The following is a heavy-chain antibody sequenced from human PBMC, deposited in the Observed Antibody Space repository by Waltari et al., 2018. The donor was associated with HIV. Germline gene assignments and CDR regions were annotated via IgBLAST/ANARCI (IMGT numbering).Heavy chain of an antibody. D-gene: IGHD3-9*01. CDR3: ARGQHFDRLSMDY. CDR1: GGSISSYY. J-gene: IGHJ4*02. CDR2: IYNGGGG. V-gene: IGHV4-59*01. Sequence: QVQLQESGPGLVKPSETLSLTCTVSGGSISSYYWSWIRQPPVKGLDWIGYIYNGGGGNYNPALKSRVTISVDTSKNQFSLNLNSVTAADTAVYYCARGQHFDRLSMDYWGQGTLVTVSS.